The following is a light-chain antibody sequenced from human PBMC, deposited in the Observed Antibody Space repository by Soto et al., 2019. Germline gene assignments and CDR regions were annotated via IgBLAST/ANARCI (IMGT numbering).Light chain of an antibody. Sequence: EIVLTQSPATLSLSPGERATLSCRASQSVSSYLAWYQQKPGQAPRLLIYDASNRATGIPARFSGSGSGTDFTLTISSLEPEDFAVYYCQQRSNLLTFCPGTKVDIK. CDR3: QQRSNLLT. J-gene: IGKJ3*01. CDR1: QSVSSY. CDR2: DAS. V-gene: IGKV3-11*01.